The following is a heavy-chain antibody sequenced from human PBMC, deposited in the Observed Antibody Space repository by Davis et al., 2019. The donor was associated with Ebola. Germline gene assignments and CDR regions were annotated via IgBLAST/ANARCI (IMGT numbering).Heavy chain of an antibody. V-gene: IGHV4-34*01. D-gene: IGHD3-16*01. Sequence: SETLSLTCAVYGGSFSGYYWSWIRQPPGKGLEWIGEIYHSGSTNYNPSLKSRVTISVDTSKNQFSLKLSSVTAADTAVYYCARGPSLRNFDYWGQGTLVTVSS. CDR3: ARGPSLRNFDY. CDR1: GGSFSGYY. CDR2: IYHSGST. J-gene: IGHJ4*02.